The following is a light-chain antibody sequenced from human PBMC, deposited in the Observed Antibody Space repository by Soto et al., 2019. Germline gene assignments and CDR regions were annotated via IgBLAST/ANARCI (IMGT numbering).Light chain of an antibody. J-gene: IGLJ1*01. CDR1: SSDVGGYNY. Sequence: HSVLTQAASVSGSPGQSSTISCTRTSSDVGGYNYVSWYQQHPGKAPKLMIYDVSNRPSGVSNRFSGSKSGNTASLTISGLQAEDEADYYCSSYTSSSTLNVFGTGTKVTVL. V-gene: IGLV2-14*01. CDR3: SSYTSSSTLNV. CDR2: DVS.